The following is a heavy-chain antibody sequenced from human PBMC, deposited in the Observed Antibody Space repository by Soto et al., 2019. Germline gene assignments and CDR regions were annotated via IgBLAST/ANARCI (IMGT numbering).Heavy chain of an antibody. CDR1: GFIFSSYT. CDR2: ITYDGSNQ. J-gene: IGHJ4*02. D-gene: IGHD1-26*01. CDR3: ARAPSGSYPEFDY. V-gene: IGHV3-30-3*01. Sequence: QVQLVESGGGVVQPGRSLRLSCAASGFIFSSYTMHWVRQAPGKGLEWVGVITYDGSNQYYADSVKGRFTISRDNSMNMLFLQMNSLRPDDTAVYYCARAPSGSYPEFDYWGQGTLVTVSS.